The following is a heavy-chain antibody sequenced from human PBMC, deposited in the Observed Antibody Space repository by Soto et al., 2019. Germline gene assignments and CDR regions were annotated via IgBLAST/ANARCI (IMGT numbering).Heavy chain of an antibody. J-gene: IGHJ6*02. Sequence: GGSLRLSCAASGFTFSSYAMSWVRQAPGKGLEWVSAISGSGGSTYYADSVKGRFTISRDNSKNTLYLQMNSLRAEDTAVYYCAKTPEMATIAYYYGMDVWGQGTTVTVSS. CDR3: AKTPEMATIAYYYGMDV. CDR2: ISGSGGST. V-gene: IGHV3-23*01. D-gene: IGHD5-12*01. CDR1: GFTFSSYA.